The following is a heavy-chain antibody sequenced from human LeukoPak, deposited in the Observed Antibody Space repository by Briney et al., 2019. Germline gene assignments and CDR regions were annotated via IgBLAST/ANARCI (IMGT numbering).Heavy chain of an antibody. J-gene: IGHJ4*02. D-gene: IGHD6-13*01. Sequence: PSETLSLTCTVSGGSISSCCNYWAWIRQPPGKGLEWIGHICSSGTTNYNPSLESRVTMSVDTSKNKFSLKLSSVTAADTAVYYCARARGQSNSWPRFDYWGQGSLVTVSS. V-gene: IGHV4-61*05. CDR2: ICSSGTT. CDR1: GGSISSCCNY. CDR3: ARARGQSNSWPRFDY.